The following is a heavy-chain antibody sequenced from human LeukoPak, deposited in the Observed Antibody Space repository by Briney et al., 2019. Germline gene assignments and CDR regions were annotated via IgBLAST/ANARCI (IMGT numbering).Heavy chain of an antibody. Sequence: APVKVPCKASGYTFTGYYVHWVRQAPGQGLEWMGWINPNSGGTNYAQKFQGRVIMTRDTSISTAYMELSRLRSDDTAVYYCAGGFNYGKFDYWGQGTLVTVSS. J-gene: IGHJ4*02. D-gene: IGHD3-16*01. CDR2: INPNSGGT. V-gene: IGHV1-2*02. CDR3: AGGFNYGKFDY. CDR1: GYTFTGYY.